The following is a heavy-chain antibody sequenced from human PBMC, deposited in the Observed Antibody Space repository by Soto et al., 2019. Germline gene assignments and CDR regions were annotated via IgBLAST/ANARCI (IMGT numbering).Heavy chain of an antibody. V-gene: IGHV4-39*01. CDR2: IYYSGST. Sequence: PSETLSLTCTVSGGSISSSYSWGWIRQPPGKGLEWIGTIYYSGSTYYSPSLRSRVTISVDTSRNQFSLKLSSVTAADTAVYYCARLLLGNRIAGVYWGQGTLVTVSS. J-gene: IGHJ4*02. CDR1: GGSISSSYS. D-gene: IGHD6-13*01. CDR3: ARLLLGNRIAGVY.